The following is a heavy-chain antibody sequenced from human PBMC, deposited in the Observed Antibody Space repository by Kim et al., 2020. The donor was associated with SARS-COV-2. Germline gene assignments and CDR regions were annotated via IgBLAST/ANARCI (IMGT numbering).Heavy chain of an antibody. CDR3: ARDGGYCSSTSCYAWGNNWFDP. D-gene: IGHD2-2*01. J-gene: IGHJ5*02. CDR1: GYTFTSYY. V-gene: IGHV1-46*01. Sequence: ASVKVSCKASGYTFTSYYMHWVRQAPGQGLEWMGIINPSGGSTSYAQKFQGRVTMTRDTSTSTVYMELSSLRSEDTAVYYCARDGGYCSSTSCYAWGNNWFDPCGQGTLVTVSS. CDR2: INPSGGST.